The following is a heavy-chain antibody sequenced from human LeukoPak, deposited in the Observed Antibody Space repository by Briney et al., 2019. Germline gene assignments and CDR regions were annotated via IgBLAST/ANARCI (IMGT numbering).Heavy chain of an antibody. CDR2: IYYSGST. CDR3: ARQTEYYDSSGPQTFYDY. CDR1: GASISGDY. J-gene: IGHJ4*02. V-gene: IGHV4-59*01. Sequence: SETLSLSCTVSGASISGDYWSWIRQPPGKGLEWIGYIYYSGSTKYNPSLKSRVTISVDTSKNQFSLKLSSVTAAYTAVYYCARQTEYYDSSGPQTFYDYWGQGTLVTVSS. D-gene: IGHD3-22*01.